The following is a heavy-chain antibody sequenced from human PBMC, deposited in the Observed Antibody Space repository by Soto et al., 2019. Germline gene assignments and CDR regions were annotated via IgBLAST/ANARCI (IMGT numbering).Heavy chain of an antibody. V-gene: IGHV1-18*01. CDR3: ARDKSAYYGSGSYYNVIVSKAYGMDV. J-gene: IGHJ6*02. D-gene: IGHD3-10*01. Sequence: GASVKVSCKASGYTFTSYGISWVRQAPGQGLEWTGWISAYNGNTNYAQKLQGRVTMTTDTSTSTAYMELRSLRSDDTAVYYCARDKSAYYGSGSYYNVIVSKAYGMDVWGQGTTVTVSS. CDR1: GYTFTSYG. CDR2: ISAYNGNT.